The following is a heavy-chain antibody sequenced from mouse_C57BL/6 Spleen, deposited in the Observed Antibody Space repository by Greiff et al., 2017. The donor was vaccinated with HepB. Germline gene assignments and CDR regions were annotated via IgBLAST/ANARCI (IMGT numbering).Heavy chain of an antibody. CDR1: GYAFSSSW. V-gene: IGHV1-82*01. J-gene: IGHJ2*01. CDR2: IYPGDGDT. D-gene: IGHD1-1*01. CDR3: AREGITTVGDY. Sequence: VQLQQSGPELVKPGASVKISCKASGYAFSSSWMNWVKQRPGKGLEWIGRIYPGDGDTNYNGKFKGKATLTADKSSSTAYMQLSSLTSEDSAVYCCAREGITTVGDYWGQGTTLTVSS.